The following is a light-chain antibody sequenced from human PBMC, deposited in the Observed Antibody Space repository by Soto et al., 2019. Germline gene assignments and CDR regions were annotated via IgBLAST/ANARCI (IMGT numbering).Light chain of an antibody. CDR3: QQDGSSPWT. J-gene: IGKJ1*01. CDR2: GAS. Sequence: EIVLTQSPATLSLSPGERATLSCRASQTVRNNYLAWYQQKPGQAPRLLIYGASSRATGIPDRFSGSGSGTDFTLTISRLEPEDFAVYYWQQDGSSPWTFGHGNKVDIK. CDR1: QTVRNNY. V-gene: IGKV3-20*01.